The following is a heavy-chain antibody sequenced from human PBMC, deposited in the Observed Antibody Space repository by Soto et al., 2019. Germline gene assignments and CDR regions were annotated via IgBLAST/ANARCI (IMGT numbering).Heavy chain of an antibody. CDR3: ARRLITGYSSGWGPFDY. D-gene: IGHD6-19*01. V-gene: IGHV3-30-3*01. CDR2: ISYDGSNK. CDR1: GFTFSSYA. J-gene: IGHJ4*02. Sequence: QVQLVESGGGVVQPGRSLRLSCAASGFTFSSYAMHWVRQAPGKGLEWVAVISYDGSNKYYADSVKGRFTISRDNSKNSRYLQMNSRRAEDTAVYYCARRLITGYSSGWGPFDYWGQGNLVTVSS.